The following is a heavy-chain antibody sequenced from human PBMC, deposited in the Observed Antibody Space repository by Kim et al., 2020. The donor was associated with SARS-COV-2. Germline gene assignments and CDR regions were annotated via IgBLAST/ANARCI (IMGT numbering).Heavy chain of an antibody. Sequence: GGSLRLSCAASGFTFSSYAMSWVRQAPGKGLEWVSTISGSGGNTYYADSVKGRFTISRDNSKNTLYLQMNSLRAEDTAVYYCAKGVLDYDILTGYYSYFDYWGQGTLVTVSS. D-gene: IGHD3-9*01. V-gene: IGHV3-23*01. CDR2: ISGSGGNT. J-gene: IGHJ4*02. CDR3: AKGVLDYDILTGYYSYFDY. CDR1: GFTFSSYA.